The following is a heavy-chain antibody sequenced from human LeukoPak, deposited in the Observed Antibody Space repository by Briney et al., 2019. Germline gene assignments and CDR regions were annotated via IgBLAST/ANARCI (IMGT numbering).Heavy chain of an antibody. J-gene: IGHJ6*04. V-gene: IGHV4-4*02. CDR1: GDSISSSNW. CDR3: ARVETDYYYYGMDV. Sequence: PSETLSLTCAVSGDSISSSNWWSWVRQPPGKGLEWIGEIYHSGSTNYNPSLKSRVTISVDKSKNQFSLKLSSVTAADTAVYYCARVETDYYYYGMDVWGKGTTVTVSS. CDR2: IYHSGST.